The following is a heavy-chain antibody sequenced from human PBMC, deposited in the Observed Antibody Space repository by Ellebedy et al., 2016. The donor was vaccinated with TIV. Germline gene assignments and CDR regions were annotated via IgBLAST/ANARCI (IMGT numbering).Heavy chain of an antibody. CDR2: IRSTGNDK. J-gene: IGHJ4*02. D-gene: IGHD2-15*01. CDR3: ARGWSTPDS. Sequence: GESLKISCAASGFTFGSAWMNWVRQSPGKGLEWVSSIRSTGNDKYYAESVKGRFTISRDNAQNTLFLQMNSLRVEDTAVYYCARGWSTPDSWGQGTLVIVSS. V-gene: IGHV3-21*06. CDR1: GFTFGSAW.